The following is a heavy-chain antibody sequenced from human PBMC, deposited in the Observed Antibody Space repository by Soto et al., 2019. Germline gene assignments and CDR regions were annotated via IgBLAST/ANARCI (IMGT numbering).Heavy chain of an antibody. J-gene: IGHJ4*02. V-gene: IGHV1-3*01. CDR1: GYTFTSYA. Sequence: ASVKVSCKASGYTFTSYAMHWVRQAPGQRLEWMGWINAGNGNTKYSQKFQGRVTITRDTSASTAYMELSSLRSEDTAVYYCARGIYYDSSGYYLYYFVSSGQGNLVTVSA. D-gene: IGHD3-22*01. CDR2: INAGNGNT. CDR3: ARGIYYDSSGYYLYYFVS.